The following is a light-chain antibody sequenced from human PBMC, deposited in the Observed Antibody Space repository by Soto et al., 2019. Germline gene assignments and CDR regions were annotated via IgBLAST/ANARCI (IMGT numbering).Light chain of an antibody. J-gene: IGKJ4*01. Sequence: EVVMTQSPATLSVSPGERATLSCRASQSVSTKLAWYQQKPGQAPRLLIYDTSTRATAIPARFSGSGSGTEFTLTISSLQSEDFAVYYSQQYNDWPPLTFGGGTKVEIK. CDR3: QQYNDWPPLT. CDR1: QSVSTK. V-gene: IGKV3-15*01. CDR2: DTS.